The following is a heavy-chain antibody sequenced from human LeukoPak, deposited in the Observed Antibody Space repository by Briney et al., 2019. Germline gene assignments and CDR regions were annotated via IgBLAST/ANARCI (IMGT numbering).Heavy chain of an antibody. J-gene: IGHJ4*02. CDR3: ARGDDYGASLVAY. CDR2: ITTTGRTI. Sequence: GGSLRLSCAASGFAFSGYEMNWVRQAPGKGLEWVSYITTTGRTIYYADSVKGRFTISRDNAKNSLYLQMNSLSAEDTAVYYCARGDDYGASLVAYWCEGTLVTVSS. CDR1: GFAFSGYE. D-gene: IGHD4-17*01. V-gene: IGHV3-48*03.